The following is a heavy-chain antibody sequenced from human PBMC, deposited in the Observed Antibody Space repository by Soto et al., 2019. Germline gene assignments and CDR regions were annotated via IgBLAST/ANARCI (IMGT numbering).Heavy chain of an antibody. D-gene: IGHD6-19*01. CDR2: ISYDGSNK. Sequence: GGSLILSFAASGFTFSSYGMHWVRQAPGKGLEWVAVISYDGSNKYYADSVKGRFTISRDNSKNTLYLQMNSLRAEDTAVYYCAKDHGAGRPFDYWGQGTLVTVSS. CDR3: AKDHGAGRPFDY. V-gene: IGHV3-30*18. CDR1: GFTFSSYG. J-gene: IGHJ4*02.